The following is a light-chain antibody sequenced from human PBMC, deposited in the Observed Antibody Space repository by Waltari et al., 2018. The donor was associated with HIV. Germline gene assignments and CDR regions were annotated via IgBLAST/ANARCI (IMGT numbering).Light chain of an antibody. CDR1: SSDIAAYNR. Sequence: QPALTQPPSVSGSLGQSVTISCTGTSSDIAAYNRVSWYQQSPGTAPKLRIYEVTHRPSAVPVRFSGSKSGNTASLTISGLQADDEADYYCSSYTTSSTWVFGGGTKLTVL. V-gene: IGLV2-18*02. J-gene: IGLJ3*02. CDR2: EVT. CDR3: SSYTTSSTWV.